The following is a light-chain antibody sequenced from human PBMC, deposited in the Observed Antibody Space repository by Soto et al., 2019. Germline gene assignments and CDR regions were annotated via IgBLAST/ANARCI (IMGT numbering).Light chain of an antibody. CDR3: QQYCSSSYT. Sequence: EIVLTQSPGTLSLSPGERATLSCRASQSVDSSYLAWYQQKPGQAPRLLIFGASSRATDIPDRFSGSGSGTDFTLTISRLEPEDFAVYYCQQYCSSSYTFGQGTKLQIK. J-gene: IGKJ2*01. CDR1: QSVDSSY. V-gene: IGKV3-20*01. CDR2: GAS.